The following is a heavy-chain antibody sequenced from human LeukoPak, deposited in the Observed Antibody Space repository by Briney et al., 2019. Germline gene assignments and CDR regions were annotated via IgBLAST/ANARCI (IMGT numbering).Heavy chain of an antibody. CDR2: IYTSGST. J-gene: IGHJ6*02. Sequence: SETLSLTCTVSGGSFSNYYWSWIRQPAGKGLEWIGRIYTSGSTNYNPSVKSRVTMSVDTSNNQFSPKLTSVTAADTAVYYCARQPPQYYGMDVWGQGTTVTVSS. CDR1: GGSFSNYY. CDR3: ARQPPQYYGMDV. V-gene: IGHV4-4*07. D-gene: IGHD1-14*01.